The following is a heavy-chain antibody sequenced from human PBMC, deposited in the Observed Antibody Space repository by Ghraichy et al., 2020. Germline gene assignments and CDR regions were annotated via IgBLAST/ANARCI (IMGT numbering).Heavy chain of an antibody. J-gene: IGHJ6*02. Sequence: SETLSLTCAVYGGSFSGYYWSWIRQPPGKGLEWIGEINHSGSTNYNPSLKSRVTISVDTSKNQFSLKLSSVTAADTAVYYCARSRPRGDGPKTYYYGMDVWGQGTTVTVSS. CDR2: INHSGST. CDR3: ARSRPRGDGPKTYYYGMDV. CDR1: GGSFSGYY. D-gene: IGHD2-21*02. V-gene: IGHV4-34*01.